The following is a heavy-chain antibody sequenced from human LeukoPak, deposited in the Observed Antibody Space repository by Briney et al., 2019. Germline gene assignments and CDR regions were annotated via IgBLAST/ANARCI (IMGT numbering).Heavy chain of an antibody. J-gene: IGHJ5*02. CDR3: ARDHGYYYDSDNWFDP. V-gene: IGHV3-23*01. Sequence: GGSLRLSCAASGFTFSSYAMSWVRQAPGKGLEWVSAISGSGGSTYYADSVKGRFTISRDNSKNTLYLQMNSLRAEDTAVYYCARDHGYYYDSDNWFDPWGQGTLVTVSS. CDR2: ISGSGGST. CDR1: GFTFSSYA. D-gene: IGHD3-22*01.